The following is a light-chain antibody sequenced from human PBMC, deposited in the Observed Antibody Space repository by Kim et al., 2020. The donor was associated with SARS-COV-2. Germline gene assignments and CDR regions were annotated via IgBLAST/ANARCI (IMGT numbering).Light chain of an antibody. J-gene: IGKJ4*01. CDR2: AAS. CDR3: QQYHSYPFT. V-gene: IGKV1-8*01. Sequence: AIRITQSPSSLSASTGDRVTITCRASQGITSYLAWYQQKAGEAPNLLIYAASTLQSGVPSRFSGSGYGTDFTLTISCLQSEDFATYYCQQYHSYPFTFGGGTKVDIK. CDR1: QGITSY.